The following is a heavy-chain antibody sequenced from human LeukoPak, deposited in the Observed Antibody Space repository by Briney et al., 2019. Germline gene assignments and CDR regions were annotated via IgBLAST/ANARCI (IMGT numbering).Heavy chain of an antibody. D-gene: IGHD4-17*01. CDR3: ARTYGDRNWFDP. CDR2: IYYSGST. V-gene: IGHV4-61*01. Sequence: PSETLSLTCTVSGGSVSSGSYYWSWIRQPSGKGLEWIGYIYYSGSTNYNPSLKSRVTISVDTSKNQFSLKLSSVTAADTAVYYCARTYGDRNWFDPWGQGTLVTVSS. J-gene: IGHJ5*02. CDR1: GGSVSSGSYY.